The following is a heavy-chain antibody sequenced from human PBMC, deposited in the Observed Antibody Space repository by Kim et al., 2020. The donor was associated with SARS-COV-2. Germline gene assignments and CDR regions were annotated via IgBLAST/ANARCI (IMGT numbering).Heavy chain of an antibody. D-gene: IGHD6-25*01. CDR2: INHSGST. V-gene: IGHV4-34*01. CDR3: ATVAVWYHYYCMDV. J-gene: IGHJ6*02. Sequence: SETLCLTCAVYGGSFSGYYWSWIRQPPGKGLEWIGEINHSGSTNYNPFLKSGVTISVDTSKNQFYLKLSSVTAADTAVYYCATVAVWYHYYCMDVWGQGTTVTVSS. CDR1: GGSFSGYY.